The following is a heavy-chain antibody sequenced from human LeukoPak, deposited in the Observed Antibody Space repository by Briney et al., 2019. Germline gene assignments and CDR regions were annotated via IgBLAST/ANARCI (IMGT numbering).Heavy chain of an antibody. Sequence: ASVKVSCKASGYTFTSYDINWVRQATGQGLEWMGWMNPSSGNTGYAQKFQGRVTMTRNTSISTAYMELSSLRSEDTAVYYCASGKYYYDSSGKETDYWGQGTLVTVSS. CDR2: MNPSSGNT. D-gene: IGHD3-22*01. CDR3: ASGKYYYDSSGKETDY. CDR1: GYTFTSYD. J-gene: IGHJ4*02. V-gene: IGHV1-8*01.